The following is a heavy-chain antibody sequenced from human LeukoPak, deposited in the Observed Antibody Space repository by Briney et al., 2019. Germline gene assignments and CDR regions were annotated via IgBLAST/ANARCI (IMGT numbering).Heavy chain of an antibody. CDR2: VSSDGGNK. J-gene: IGHJ4*02. D-gene: IGHD3-10*01. CDR1: GFTFSSYA. Sequence: GGSLRLSCAASGFTFSSYAMHWVRQAPGKGLEWVAVVSSDGGNKYYADSVKGHFTISRDNSKSTLYLQMNSLRAEDTAVYYCAKDGDYYGSGGIDYWGQGTLVTVSS. CDR3: AKDGDYYGSGGIDY. V-gene: IGHV3-30-3*01.